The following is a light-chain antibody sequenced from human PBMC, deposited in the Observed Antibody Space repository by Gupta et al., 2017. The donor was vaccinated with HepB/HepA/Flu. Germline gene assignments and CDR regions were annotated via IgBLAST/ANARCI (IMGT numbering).Light chain of an antibody. J-gene: IGLJ1*01. CDR2: KDS. CDR3: QSADSSGTYV. Sequence: SYELTQPPSVPVSPGQTARITCSGDALPKQYAHWYQQKPGQAPVLVINKDSERPSGIPERFSGSSSGTTVTLTISGVQAEDEADYYCQSADSSGTYVFGTGTQVSVL. CDR1: ALPKQY. V-gene: IGLV3-25*03.